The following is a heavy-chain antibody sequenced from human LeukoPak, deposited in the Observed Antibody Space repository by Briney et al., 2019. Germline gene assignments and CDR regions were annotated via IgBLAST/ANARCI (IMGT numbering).Heavy chain of an antibody. V-gene: IGHV3-30*04. D-gene: IGHD3-10*01. CDR3: AKGGRAGGGITMIRGVRNFYYYMDV. Sequence: GGSLRLSCAASGFTFSSDAMHWVRQARGKGLEWVAVISYDGSNKYYADSVKGRFTISRDNSKNTLYLQMNSLRAEDTAVYYCAKGGRAGGGITMIRGVRNFYYYMDVWGKGTTVIISS. J-gene: IGHJ6*03. CDR1: GFTFSSDA. CDR2: ISYDGSNK.